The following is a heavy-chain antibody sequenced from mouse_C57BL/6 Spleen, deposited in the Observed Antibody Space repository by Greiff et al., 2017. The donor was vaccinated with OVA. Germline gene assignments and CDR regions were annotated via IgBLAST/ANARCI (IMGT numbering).Heavy chain of an antibody. Sequence: QVQLKQSGAELVRPGASVTLSCKASGYTFTDYEMHWVKQTPVHGLEWIGAIDPETGGTAYNQKFKGKAILTADKSSSTAYMELRSLTSEDSAVNYCTWVTTGFAYWGQGTRVTVSA. D-gene: IGHD1-1*01. CDR3: TWVTTGFAY. V-gene: IGHV1-15*01. CDR1: GYTFTDYE. J-gene: IGHJ3*01. CDR2: IDPETGGT.